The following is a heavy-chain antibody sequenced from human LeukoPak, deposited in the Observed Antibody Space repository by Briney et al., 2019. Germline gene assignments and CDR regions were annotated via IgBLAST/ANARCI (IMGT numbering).Heavy chain of an antibody. CDR2: IYPGDSDT. Sequence: GESLKISCKGSGYTFTTYWIGWVRQMPGKGLEWMGIIYPGDSDTRYSPSFQGQVTISADKSISTAYLQWSSLKASDTAMYYCARVVVPAAKRSYYYYYMDVWGKGTTVTISS. V-gene: IGHV5-51*01. CDR1: GYTFTTYW. CDR3: ARVVVPAAKRSYYYYYMDV. D-gene: IGHD2-2*01. J-gene: IGHJ6*03.